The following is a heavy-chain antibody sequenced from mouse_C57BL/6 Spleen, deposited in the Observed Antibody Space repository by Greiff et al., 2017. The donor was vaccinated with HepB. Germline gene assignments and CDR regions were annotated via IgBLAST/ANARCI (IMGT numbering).Heavy chain of an antibody. J-gene: IGHJ2*01. V-gene: IGHV1-53*01. D-gene: IGHD1-1*01. CDR2: INPSNGGT. CDR3: ARSEVVAFPYYFDD. CDR1: GYTFTSYW. Sequence: VQLQQPGTELVKPGASVKLSCKASGYTFTSYWMHWVKQRPGQGLEWIGNINPSNGGTNYNEKFKSKATLTVDKSSSTAYMQLSSLTSEDSAVYYCARSEVVAFPYYFDDWGQGTTLTVSS.